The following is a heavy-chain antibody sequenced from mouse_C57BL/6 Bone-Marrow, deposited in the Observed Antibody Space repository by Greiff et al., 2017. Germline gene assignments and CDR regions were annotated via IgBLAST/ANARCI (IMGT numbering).Heavy chain of an antibody. CDR2: IYPRSGNT. D-gene: IGHD1-1*01. J-gene: IGHJ1*03. CDR3: ARRLYRSYWYFDV. Sequence: VQLQQSGAELARPGASVKLSCKASGYSFTSSGISWVKQRTGQGLEWIGEIYPRSGNTYYNEKFKGKATLTADKSSSTAYMELRSLTSEDSAVYFCARRLYRSYWYFDVWGTGTTVTVSS. CDR1: GYSFTSSG. V-gene: IGHV1-81*01.